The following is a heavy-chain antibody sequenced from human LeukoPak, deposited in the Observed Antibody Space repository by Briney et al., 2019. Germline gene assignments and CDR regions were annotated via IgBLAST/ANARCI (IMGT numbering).Heavy chain of an antibody. D-gene: IGHD6-19*01. CDR1: GGTFSSYA. CDR2: IIPIFGTA. J-gene: IGHJ5*02. CDR3: ARDPGDEYASGWYPPGFDP. Sequence: SVKVSCRASGGTFSSYAISWVRQAPGQGLEWMGGIIPIFGTANYAQKFQGRVTITADKSTSTAYMELSSLRSADTAVYYCARDPGDEYASGWYPPGFDPWGQGTLVTVSS. V-gene: IGHV1-69*06.